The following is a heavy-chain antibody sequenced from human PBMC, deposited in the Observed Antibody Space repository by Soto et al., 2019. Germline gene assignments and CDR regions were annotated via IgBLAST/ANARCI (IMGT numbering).Heavy chain of an antibody. Sequence: SETLSLTCTVSGGSISSYYWSWIRQPPGKRLEWIGYIYYSGSTNYNPSLKSRVTISVDTSKNQFSLKLSSVTAADTAVYYCASLGIQLWPPDYWGQGTLVTVSS. D-gene: IGHD5-18*01. CDR3: ASLGIQLWPPDY. CDR1: GGSISSYY. V-gene: IGHV4-59*01. CDR2: IYYSGST. J-gene: IGHJ4*02.